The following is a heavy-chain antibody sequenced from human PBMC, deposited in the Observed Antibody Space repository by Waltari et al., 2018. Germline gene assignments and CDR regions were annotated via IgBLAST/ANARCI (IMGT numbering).Heavy chain of an antibody. Sequence: QVTLKESGPALVKPTQTLTLTCTFSGFSLSTSGMRVSWIRQPPGKALEWLARIDWDDDKLYSTSLKTRLTISKDTSKNQVVLTMTNMDPVDTATYYCARTSGTNYYYYMAVWGKGTTVTVSS. CDR1: GFSLSTSGMR. J-gene: IGHJ6*03. CDR3: ARTSGTNYYYYMAV. D-gene: IGHD1-7*01. V-gene: IGHV2-70*04. CDR2: IDWDDDK.